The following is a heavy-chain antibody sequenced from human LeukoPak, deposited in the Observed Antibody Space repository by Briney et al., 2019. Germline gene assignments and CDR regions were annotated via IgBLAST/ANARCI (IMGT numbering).Heavy chain of an antibody. J-gene: IGHJ4*02. Sequence: PGGSLRLSCAPSGYTVSSNSVSWIRQIPGKGLEWVSAVYYGGSTFYADSVKGRFTISRDISKSTWNLQMNSLRAEDTAVYYCARVAKDCGGDCFVDSWGQGTQVTVSS. D-gene: IGHD2-21*01. CDR3: ARVAKDCGGDCFVDS. V-gene: IGHV3-66*01. CDR2: VYYGGST. CDR1: GYTVSSNS.